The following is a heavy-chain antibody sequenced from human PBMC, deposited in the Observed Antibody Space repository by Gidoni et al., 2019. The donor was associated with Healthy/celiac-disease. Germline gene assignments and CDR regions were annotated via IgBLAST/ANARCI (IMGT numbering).Heavy chain of an antibody. CDR1: GFSFDDYG. V-gene: IGHV3-9*01. J-gene: IGHJ3*02. Sequence: EVQLVESGGGLVQPGRSLRLSCAASGFSFDDYGMHWVRQVPGKGLEWVSGISWNSDRIGYADSVKGRFTTSRDNAKNSLYLQMNSLRAEDTALYYCARGFGYSSGIDIWGQGTMVTVSS. CDR3: ARGFGYSSGIDI. D-gene: IGHD6-25*01. CDR2: ISWNSDRI.